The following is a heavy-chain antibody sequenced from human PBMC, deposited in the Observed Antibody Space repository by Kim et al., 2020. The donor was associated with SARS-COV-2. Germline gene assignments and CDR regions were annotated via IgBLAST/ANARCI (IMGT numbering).Heavy chain of an antibody. J-gene: IGHJ5*02. Sequence: STTDYAGSVKGRFTISRDNAENTLYLQMSRLRAEDTAVYYCARLDGGFDIWGQGSLVTVSS. D-gene: IGHD4-17*01. V-gene: IGHV3-74*01. CDR2: STT. CDR3: ARLDGGFDI.